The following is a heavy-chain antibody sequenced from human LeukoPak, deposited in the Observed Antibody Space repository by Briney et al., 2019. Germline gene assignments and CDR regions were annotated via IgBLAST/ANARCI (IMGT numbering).Heavy chain of an antibody. Sequence: SGPTLVNPTQTLTLTCTFSGFSLSTSGVGVGWVRQPPGKALEWLAFIYWNDDKRYSPSLKSRLTITKDTSNNQVVLTMTNMDPVDTATYYCAHSGTVTTPHDAFDIWGQGTMVTVFS. CDR2: IYWNDDK. J-gene: IGHJ3*02. CDR3: AHSGTVTTPHDAFDI. CDR1: GFSLSTSGVG. V-gene: IGHV2-5*01. D-gene: IGHD4-17*01.